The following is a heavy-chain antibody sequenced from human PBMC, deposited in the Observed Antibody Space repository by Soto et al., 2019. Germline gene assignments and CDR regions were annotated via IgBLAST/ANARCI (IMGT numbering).Heavy chain of an antibody. CDR3: AKHFDSGCPDD. D-gene: IGHD6-19*01. Sequence: PGGSLRLSCAASGFTFISYALSWVLQAPGKGLEWVSIIGASGGSTFYADSVKGRCTISRDNSKNTLYLQMNNLRAEDTAVYYCAKHFDSGCPDDWGQGTGVTVAS. CDR2: IGASGGST. J-gene: IGHJ4*02. CDR1: GFTFISYA. V-gene: IGHV3-23*01.